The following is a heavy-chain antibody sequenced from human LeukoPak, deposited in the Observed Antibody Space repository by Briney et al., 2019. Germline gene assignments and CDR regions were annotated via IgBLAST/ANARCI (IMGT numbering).Heavy chain of an antibody. CDR3: ARQVPGNDAFDI. CDR2: IYSSGST. Sequence: PSETLSLTCTVSGGSISNYYWSWIRQPAGKGLEWIGRIYSSGSTNYKPSLKSRLTMSVDTSQNQFSLKLRSLTAADTAVYYCARQVPGNDAFDIWGQGTMVTVSS. J-gene: IGHJ3*02. V-gene: IGHV4-4*07. CDR1: GGSISNYY.